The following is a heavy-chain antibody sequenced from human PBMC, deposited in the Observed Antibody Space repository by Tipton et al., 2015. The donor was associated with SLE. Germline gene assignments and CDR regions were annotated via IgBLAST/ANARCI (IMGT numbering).Heavy chain of an antibody. Sequence: SLRLSCVASGFTFRSYAMHWVRQAPGKGLEWVAAIWYDGDNKFYGDSVKGRFTISRDNAKNTLYLQMNSPRAEDTAVYFCARGWVQDTYCSSTSCLPYMDVWGKGTTVAVSS. CDR2: IWYDGDNK. D-gene: IGHD2-2*01. CDR1: GFTFRSYA. CDR3: ARGWVQDTYCSSTSCLPYMDV. V-gene: IGHV3-33*01. J-gene: IGHJ6*03.